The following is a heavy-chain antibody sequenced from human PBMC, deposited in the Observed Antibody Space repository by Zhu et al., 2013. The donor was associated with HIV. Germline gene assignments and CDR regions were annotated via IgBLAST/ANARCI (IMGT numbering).Heavy chain of an antibody. CDR3: ARGMELNSQYYYYGMEV. D-gene: IGHD1-1*01. Sequence: QVQLAQSGAEVRKPGSSVKVSCKAPGDTLSNYGISWVRQAPGQGLEWMGGIIPIFGTTHYAQRFQGRVTITADKSTSTVFMGLSSLRYDDTAVYYCARGMELNSQYYYYGMEVWGQGTTVTVSS. J-gene: IGHJ6*01. CDR1: GDTLSNYG. CDR2: IIPIFGTT. V-gene: IGHV1-69*06.